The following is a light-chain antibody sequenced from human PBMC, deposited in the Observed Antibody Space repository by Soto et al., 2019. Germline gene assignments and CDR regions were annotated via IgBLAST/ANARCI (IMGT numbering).Light chain of an antibody. CDR2: EVS. CDR3: SSRTSSSTHYV. V-gene: IGLV2-14*01. J-gene: IGLJ1*01. Sequence: QSALTQPASVSGSPGQSITISCTGTINDVGGHNYVSWYQQHPGKAPKLMIYEVSYRPSGVSSRFSGSKSGNTASLTISGLQAEDEAAYYCSSRTSSSTHYVFGTGTKLTVL. CDR1: INDVGGHNY.